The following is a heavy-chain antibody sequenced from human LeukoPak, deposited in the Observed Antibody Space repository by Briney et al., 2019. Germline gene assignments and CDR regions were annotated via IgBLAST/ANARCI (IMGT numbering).Heavy chain of an antibody. J-gene: IGHJ3*02. CDR3: ACFGYSGYDFNAFDI. V-gene: IGHV1-8*01. D-gene: IGHD5-12*01. CDR1: GYTFTSYD. CDR2: MNPNSGNT. Sequence: ASVKVSCKASGYTFTSYDINWVRQATGQGLEWMGWMNPNSGNTGYAQKFQGRVTMTRNTSISTAYMKLSSLRSEDTAVYYCACFGYSGYDFNAFDIWGQGTMVTVSS.